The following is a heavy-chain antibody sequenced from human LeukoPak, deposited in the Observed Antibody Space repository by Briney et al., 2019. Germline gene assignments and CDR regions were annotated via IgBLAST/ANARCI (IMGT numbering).Heavy chain of an antibody. D-gene: IGHD3-22*01. CDR1: GYIFTSSY. CDR2: INPNTGGT. Sequence: GASVKVSCKACGYIFTSSYMHWVRQAPGQGREWMGIINPNTGGTSYAQKFQGRVTMTRDTSTSTVYMELSSLRSEDTAVYYCARAPYSSYGDYWGQGTLVTVAS. V-gene: IGHV1-46*01. J-gene: IGHJ4*02. CDR3: ARAPYSSYGDY.